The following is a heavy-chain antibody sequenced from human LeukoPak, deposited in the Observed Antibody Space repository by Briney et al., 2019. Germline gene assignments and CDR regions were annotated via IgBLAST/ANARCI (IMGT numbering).Heavy chain of an antibody. CDR3: ARGYNAAAGYYYYMDV. Sequence: ASVKVSCKASGGTFSSYAISWVRQAPGQGLEWMGGIIPIFGTANYAQKFQGRVTITTDTSTSTAYMELRSLRSDDTAVYYCARGYNAAAGYYYYMDVWGKGTTVTVSS. CDR2: IIPIFGTA. J-gene: IGHJ6*03. V-gene: IGHV1-69*05. CDR1: GGTFSSYA. D-gene: IGHD6-13*01.